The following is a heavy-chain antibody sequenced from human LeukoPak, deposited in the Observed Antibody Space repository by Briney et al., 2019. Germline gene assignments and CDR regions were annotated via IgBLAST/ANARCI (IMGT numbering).Heavy chain of an antibody. CDR2: IHNSEST. J-gene: IGHJ4*02. CDR3: ARQVTFGYAFAYYFDY. CDR1: GGSFSTSSYY. Sequence: SETLSLTCTVSGGSFSTSSYYWGWIRQPPGKGLEWIGNIHNSESTYYNPSLKSRVTMSVDTSKNQFSLKLSSVTAADTAVYYCARQVTFGYAFAYYFDYWGQGSLVTVSS. D-gene: IGHD5-18*01. V-gene: IGHV4-39*01.